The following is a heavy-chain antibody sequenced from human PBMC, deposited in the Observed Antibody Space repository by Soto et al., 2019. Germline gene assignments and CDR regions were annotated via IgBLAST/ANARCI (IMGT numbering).Heavy chain of an antibody. CDR2: IIPIFDTT. J-gene: IGHJ5*02. V-gene: IGHV1-69*06. D-gene: IGHD4-17*01. CDR1: GGTFSNSA. Sequence: QVQLVQSGAEVKKPGSSVKVSCKASGGTFSNSAINWVRQAPGQGLEWVGGIIPIFDTTAYAQKFQGRVTISPGRSTNTAYMELRNLRSDDTAVYYCARAQTTVTSSPWFKPWGQGTLLTVSS. CDR3: ARAQTTVTSSPWFKP.